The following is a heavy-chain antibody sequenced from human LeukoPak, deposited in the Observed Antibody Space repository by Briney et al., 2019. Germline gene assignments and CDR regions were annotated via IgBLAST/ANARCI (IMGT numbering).Heavy chain of an antibody. CDR3: ARRYSGSYFLWYYYGMDV. CDR1: GFTFSSYW. V-gene: IGHV3-7*01. Sequence: GGSLRLSCAASGFTFSSYWMSWVRQAPGKGLEWVANIKQDGSEKYYVDSVKGRFTISRDNAKNSLYLQMNSLRAEDTAVYYCARRYSGSYFLWYYYGMDVWGQGTTVTVPS. D-gene: IGHD1-26*01. CDR2: IKQDGSEK. J-gene: IGHJ6*02.